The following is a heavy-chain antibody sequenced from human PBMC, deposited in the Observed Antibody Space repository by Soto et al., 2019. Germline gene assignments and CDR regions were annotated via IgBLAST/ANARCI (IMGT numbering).Heavy chain of an antibody. D-gene: IGHD4-17*01. V-gene: IGHV4-39*01. J-gene: IGHJ4*02. CDR2: IYYSGST. CDR3: ARAPNPYYGDYVAGYFDY. Sequence: SETLSLTCTVSGGSISSSSYYWGWIRQPPGKGLEWIGSIYYSGSTYYNPSLKSRVTISVDTSKNQFSLKLSSVTAADTAVYYCARAPNPYYGDYVAGYFDYWGQGTLVTVSS. CDR1: GGSISSSSYY.